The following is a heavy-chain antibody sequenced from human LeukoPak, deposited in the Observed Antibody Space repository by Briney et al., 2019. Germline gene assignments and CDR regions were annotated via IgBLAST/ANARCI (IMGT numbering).Heavy chain of an antibody. CDR3: ARVRAARRYFDY. CDR1: GASVSTNNW. D-gene: IGHD6-6*01. V-gene: IGHV4-4*02. Sequence: SETLSLTCVVSGASVSTNNWWTWVRQAPGKGLEWIGEINHSGSTNYNPSLKSRVTISVDTSKNQFSLKLSSVTAADTAVYYCARVRAARRYFDYWGQGTLVTVSS. J-gene: IGHJ4*02. CDR2: INHSGST.